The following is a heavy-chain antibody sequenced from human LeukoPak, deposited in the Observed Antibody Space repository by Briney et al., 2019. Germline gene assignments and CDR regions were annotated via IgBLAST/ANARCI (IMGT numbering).Heavy chain of an antibody. Sequence: GASVKVSCKASGYTFTNYAMNWVRQAPGQRLEWMGWINAGNGNTKSSQRFQDGVTITRDTSASTAYMELNSLRSEDTAVYYCARGIWSSHNKDYYFDYWGQGSLVTVSS. D-gene: IGHD2-21*01. CDR1: GYTFTNYA. J-gene: IGHJ4*02. V-gene: IGHV1-3*01. CDR3: ARGIWSSHNKDYYFDY. CDR2: INAGNGNT.